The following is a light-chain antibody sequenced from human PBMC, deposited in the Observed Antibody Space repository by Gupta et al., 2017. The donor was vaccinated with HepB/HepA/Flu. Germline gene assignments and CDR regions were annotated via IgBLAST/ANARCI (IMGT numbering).Light chain of an antibody. CDR2: KVS. V-gene: IGKV2-30*01. Sequence: DVVMTQPPLSLPVTLGQPASISCRSSQSLVSSDGDTYLHLFQQRPGQSPRRLIYKVSDRDSGVPDRFIGSGSGTVFTLKISRVEAEDVGVYYCMQIIQRPYTFGQGTKLEIK. J-gene: IGKJ2*01. CDR1: QSLVSSDGDTY. CDR3: MQIIQRPYT.